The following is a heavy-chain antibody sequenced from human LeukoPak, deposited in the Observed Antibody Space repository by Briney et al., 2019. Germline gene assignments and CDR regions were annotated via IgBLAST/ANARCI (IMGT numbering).Heavy chain of an antibody. CDR3: TRDMGYYYGSGSYYYYMDV. J-gene: IGHJ6*03. CDR1: GFTFGDYA. Sequence: GGSLRLSCIASGFTFGDYAMSWFRQAPGQGLEWVGFIRSKTYDGTPEYAASVKGRFTISRDDSKSIAYLQMNSLKTEDTAIYYCTRDMGYYYGSGSYYYYMDVWGKGTTVTVSS. CDR2: IRSKTYDGTP. D-gene: IGHD3-10*01. V-gene: IGHV3-49*03.